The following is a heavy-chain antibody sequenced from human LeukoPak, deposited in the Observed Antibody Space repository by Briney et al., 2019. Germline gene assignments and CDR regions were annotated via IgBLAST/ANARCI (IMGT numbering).Heavy chain of an antibody. V-gene: IGHV1-2*02. Sequence: GASVKVSCKASGYTFTGYYMHWVRQAPGQGLEWMGWINPNSGGTYYAQKFQGRVTMTRDTSISTAYMELSRLRSDDTAVYYCTSLQSFGDDAFHIWGQGTMVTVSS. CDR3: TSLQSFGDDAFHI. J-gene: IGHJ3*02. CDR1: GYTFTGYY. CDR2: INPNSGGT. D-gene: IGHD4-11*01.